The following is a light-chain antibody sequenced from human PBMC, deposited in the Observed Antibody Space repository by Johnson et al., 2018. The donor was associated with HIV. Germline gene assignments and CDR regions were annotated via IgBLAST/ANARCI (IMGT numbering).Light chain of an antibody. CDR1: SSNIGNNY. CDR3: GTWARSLNAGGV. V-gene: IGLV1-51*02. CDR2: ENS. J-gene: IGLJ1*01. Sequence: QSVLTQPPSVSAAPGQKVTISCSGSSSNIGNNYVSWYQQLPGTAPRLLIYENSNRPSGIPDRFSGSKSGTSATLAITGLQTGDEADYYCGTWARSLNAGGVFGTGTKVTVL.